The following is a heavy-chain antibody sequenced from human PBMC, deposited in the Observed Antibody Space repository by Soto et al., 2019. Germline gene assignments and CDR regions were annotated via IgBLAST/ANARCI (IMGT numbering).Heavy chain of an antibody. CDR1: GYSFTNYW. CDR2: IYPCDSDN. CDR3: ARQEDSSGYYPTLEY. V-gene: IGHV5-51*01. J-gene: IGHJ4*02. D-gene: IGHD3-22*01. Sequence: GESLKISCKASGYSFTNYWIGWVRQIPGKGLGWVGIIYPCDSDNRYSPSFQGQVTISADKSSSTSYLQWSSLKASDTAMYYCARQEDSSGYYPTLEYWGQGTLVTVSS.